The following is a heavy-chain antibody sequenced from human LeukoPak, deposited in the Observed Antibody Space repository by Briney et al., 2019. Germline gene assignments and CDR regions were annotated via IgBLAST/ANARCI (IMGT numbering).Heavy chain of an antibody. J-gene: IGHJ4*02. V-gene: IGHV1-69*05. CDR2: IIPIFGTA. D-gene: IGHD4-11*01. CDR1: ERPVSSYA. CDR3: ARDRSTVTFDY. Sequence: SVKVSCKASERPVSSYAISWVRQAPGQRLEWMGRIIPIFGTANYPQKFQRRTTITTDESTSTAYMELSSLRSEDTAVYYCARDRSTVTFDYWGQGTLVTVSS.